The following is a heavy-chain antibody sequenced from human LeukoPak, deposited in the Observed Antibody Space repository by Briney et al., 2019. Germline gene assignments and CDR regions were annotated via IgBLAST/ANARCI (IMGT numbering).Heavy chain of an antibody. CDR2: IYYRGST. V-gene: IGHV4-59*01. J-gene: IGHJ2*01. Sequence: PSETLSLTCAVYGGSFSGYYWSWIRQPPGKGLEWIGYIYYRGSTNYNPSLKSRVTISVDTSKNQFSLKLSSVTAADTAVYYCARDSGYFDWLSPVWYFDLWGRGTLVTVSS. CDR1: GGSFSGYY. D-gene: IGHD3-9*01. CDR3: ARDSGYFDWLSPVWYFDL.